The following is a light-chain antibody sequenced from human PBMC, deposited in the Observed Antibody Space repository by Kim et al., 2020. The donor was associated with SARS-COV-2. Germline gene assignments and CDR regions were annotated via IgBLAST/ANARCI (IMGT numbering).Light chain of an antibody. CDR1: SSNTGARYD. CDR2: GNS. V-gene: IGLV1-40*01. J-gene: IGLJ2*01. CDR3: QSYDSSLSGVV. Sequence: RVSVTGPGSSSNTGARYDVHWYQQLPGPATNLLIYGNSNRPSGVPDQFSGSKSGPSASLAITGLQAEDEADYYCQSYDSSLSGVVFGGGTQLTVL.